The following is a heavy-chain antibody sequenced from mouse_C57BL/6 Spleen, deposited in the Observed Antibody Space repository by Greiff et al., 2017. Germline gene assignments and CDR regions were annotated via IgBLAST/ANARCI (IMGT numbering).Heavy chain of an antibody. CDR2: ILPGSGST. CDR3: ARRDDGYCFYAVDD. CDR1: GYTFTGYW. J-gene: IGHJ4*01. V-gene: IGHV1-9*01. Sequence: HLHQSGPELMKPGASVKLSCKATGYTFTGYWIEWVKQRPGHGLEWIGEILPGSGSTNYNEKFTGKATFTADTSSNTAYMQLSSLTSEDSAIYYGARRDDGYCFYAVDDWGQGTTVTVSS. D-gene: IGHD2-3*01.